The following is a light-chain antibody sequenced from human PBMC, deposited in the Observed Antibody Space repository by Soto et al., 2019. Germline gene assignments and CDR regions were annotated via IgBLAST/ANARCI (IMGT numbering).Light chain of an antibody. V-gene: IGKV3-20*01. Sequence: EIVLPQSPGTLSLSPGARATLSCWASQSVRSSYLAWYQQKPGQAPRLLIYGASIRATGIPDRFGGSGSGTDFTLTISRLEPEDFAVYYCHQYGDSPLFGPGTKVDI. CDR3: HQYGDSPL. CDR2: GAS. J-gene: IGKJ3*01. CDR1: QSVRSSY.